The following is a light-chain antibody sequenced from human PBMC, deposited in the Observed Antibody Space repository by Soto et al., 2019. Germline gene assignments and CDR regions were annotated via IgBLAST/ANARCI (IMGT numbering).Light chain of an antibody. CDR3: QSYDSSLSACG. Sequence: VLTQPPSVSGAPGQRVTISCTGSSSNIGAGYDVHWYQQLPGAAPKLLIYGNSNRPSGVPDRFSGSKSGTSASLAITGLQAEDEADYCCQSYDSSLSACGFGTGTKVTVL. CDR1: SSNIGAGYD. CDR2: GNS. V-gene: IGLV1-40*01. J-gene: IGLJ1*01.